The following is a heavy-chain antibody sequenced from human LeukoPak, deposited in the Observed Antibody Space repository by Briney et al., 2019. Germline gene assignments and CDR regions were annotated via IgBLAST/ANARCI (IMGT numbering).Heavy chain of an antibody. CDR2: INHSGST. D-gene: IGHD3-16*02. CDR3: ARYDVWGSYRAFDY. V-gene: IGHV4-34*01. CDR1: GGSFSAYY. Sequence: SETLSLTCAVYGGSFSAYYWSWIRQPPGEGLEWIGEINHSGSTYYNPSLKSRVTISVDTSKNQFSLKLSSVTAADTAVYYCARYDVWGSYRAFDYWGQGTLVTVSS. J-gene: IGHJ4*02.